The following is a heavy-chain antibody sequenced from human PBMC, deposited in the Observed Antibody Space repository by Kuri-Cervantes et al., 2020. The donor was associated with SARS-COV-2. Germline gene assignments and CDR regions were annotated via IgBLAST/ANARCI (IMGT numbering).Heavy chain of an antibody. CDR1: GFTFSSYA. J-gene: IGHJ6*02. V-gene: IGHV3-23*01. CDR3: AKAWRGHWLASYYYSGMDV. CDR2: ISGSGGST. Sequence: ETLSLTCAASGFTFSSYARSWVRKAPGKGLGWVSAISGSGGSTYYADPVKGRFTISRDNSKNTLYLQMNSLRAEDTAVYYCAKAWRGHWLASYYYSGMDVWGQGTTVTVSS. D-gene: IGHD6-19*01.